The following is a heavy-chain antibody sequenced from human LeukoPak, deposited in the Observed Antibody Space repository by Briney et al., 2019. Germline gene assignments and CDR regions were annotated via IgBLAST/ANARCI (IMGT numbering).Heavy chain of an antibody. J-gene: IGHJ4*02. V-gene: IGHV4-59*01. CDR1: GGSISRYY. CDR3: ARVLRWLQGFDY. Sequence: SETLSLTCTVSGGSISRYYWSWIRQPPGKGLEWIGCSHYSGSTNYNPSLKSRVTISVDTSKNQFSLKLSSVTAADTAVYYCARVLRWLQGFDYWGQGTLVTVSS. D-gene: IGHD5-24*01. CDR2: SHYSGST.